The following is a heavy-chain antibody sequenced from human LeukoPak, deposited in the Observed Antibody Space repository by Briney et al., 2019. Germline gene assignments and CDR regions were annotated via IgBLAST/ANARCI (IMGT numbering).Heavy chain of an antibody. CDR3: ARLRPYCSSTSCYLYYYGMDV. V-gene: IGHV4-34*01. D-gene: IGHD2-2*01. CDR1: GGSFSGYY. J-gene: IGHJ6*02. CDR2: INDSGST. Sequence: PSETLSLTCAVYGGSFSGYYWSWIRQPPGKGLEWSGEINDSGSTNYNPSLKSRVTISADTSKNQLSLKLSSVTAADTAVYYCARLRPYCSSTSCYLYYYGMDVWGQGTTITVSS.